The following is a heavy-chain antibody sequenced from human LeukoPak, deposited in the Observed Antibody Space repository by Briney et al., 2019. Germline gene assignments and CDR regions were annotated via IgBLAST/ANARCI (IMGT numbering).Heavy chain of an antibody. CDR1: GGTFSSYA. CDR2: IIPIFGTA. D-gene: IGHD2-2*01. V-gene: IGHV1-69*13. J-gene: IGHJ6*02. CDR3: ASGLQYCSSTSCPFLYYYGMDV. Sequence: VASVKVSCKASGGTFSSYAISWVRQAPGQGLEWMGGIIPIFGTANYAQKFQGRVTITADESKSTAYMELSSLRSEDTAVYYCASGLQYCSSTSCPFLYYYGMDVWGQGTTVTVSS.